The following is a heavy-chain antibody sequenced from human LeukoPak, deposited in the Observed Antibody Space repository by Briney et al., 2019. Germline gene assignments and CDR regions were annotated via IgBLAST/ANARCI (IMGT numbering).Heavy chain of an antibody. CDR3: AHTTDYDFWSGGTYFDY. J-gene: IGHJ4*02. CDR1: GFSLSTSGMC. V-gene: IGHV2-5*08. D-gene: IGHD3-3*01. Sequence: SGPTLVNPTQTLTLTCTFSGFSLSTSGMCVSWIRQPPGKALEWLALIYWDDDKRYSPSLKSRLTITKDTSKNQVVLTMTNMDPVDTATYYCAHTTDYDFWSGGTYFDYWGQGTLVTVSS. CDR2: IYWDDDK.